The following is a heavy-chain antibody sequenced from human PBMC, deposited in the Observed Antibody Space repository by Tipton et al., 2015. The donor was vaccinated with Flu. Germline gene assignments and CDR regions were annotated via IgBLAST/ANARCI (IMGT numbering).Heavy chain of an antibody. V-gene: IGHV4-38-2*02. CDR1: GYSIISGSY. J-gene: IGHJ3*02. Sequence: TLSLTCVVSGYSIISGSYWGWIRQPPGKGLEWIAFLHHTGTTYYNPSLKSRVTISVDTPKNYFSLRLSSVTAADTAVYYCARERRDAFDIWGQGTMVTVSS. CDR2: LHHTGTT. CDR3: ARERRDAFDI.